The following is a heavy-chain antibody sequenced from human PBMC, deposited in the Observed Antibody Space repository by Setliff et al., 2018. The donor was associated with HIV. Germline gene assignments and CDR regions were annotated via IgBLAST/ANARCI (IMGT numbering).Heavy chain of an antibody. CDR2: IWYDGSNK. D-gene: IGHD2-2*01. Sequence: GSLRLSCAASGFTFSSYGMHWVRQAPGKGLEWVAVIWYDGSNKYYADSVKGRFTITRDNSKNTLYLQMNSLRAEDTAVYYCAKARGLATVPYYYYYMDVWGKGTTVTVSS. CDR1: GFTFSSYG. CDR3: AKARGLATVPYYYYYMDV. J-gene: IGHJ6*03. V-gene: IGHV3-33*06.